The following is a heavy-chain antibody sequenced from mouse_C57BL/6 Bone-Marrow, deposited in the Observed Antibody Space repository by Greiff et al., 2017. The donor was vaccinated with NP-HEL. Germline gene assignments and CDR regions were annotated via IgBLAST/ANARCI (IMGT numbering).Heavy chain of an antibody. Sequence: VQLQQSGAELAKPGASVKMSCKASGYTFTSYWMHWVKQRPGQGLEWIGYINPSTGYTEYNQKFKDKATLTADKSSSTADMQLSSLTSEDSAVYYCSRRQLGPLDYWGQGTTLTVSS. CDR3: SRRQLGPLDY. CDR2: INPSTGYT. J-gene: IGHJ2*01. D-gene: IGHD3-2*01. V-gene: IGHV1-7*01. CDR1: GYTFTSYW.